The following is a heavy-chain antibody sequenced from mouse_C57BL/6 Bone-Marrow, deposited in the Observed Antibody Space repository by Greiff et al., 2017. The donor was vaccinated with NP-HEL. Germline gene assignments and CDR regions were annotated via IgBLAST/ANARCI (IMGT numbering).Heavy chain of an antibody. J-gene: IGHJ4*01. D-gene: IGHD2-5*01. Sequence: VQLQQSGAELARPGASVKLSCKASGYTFTSYGISWVKQRTGLGLEWIGEIYPRSGNTYYNEKFKGKATLTADKSSSTAYMELRSLTSEDSAVYFCAREGAYYSNPYAMDYWGQGTSVTVSS. CDR3: AREGAYYSNPYAMDY. V-gene: IGHV1-81*01. CDR1: GYTFTSYG. CDR2: IYPRSGNT.